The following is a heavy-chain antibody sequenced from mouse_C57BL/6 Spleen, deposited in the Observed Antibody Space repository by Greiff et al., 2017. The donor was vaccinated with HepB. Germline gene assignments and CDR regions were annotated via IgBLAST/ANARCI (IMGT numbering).Heavy chain of an antibody. V-gene: IGHV5-9*01. D-gene: IGHD1-1*01. Sequence: EVKLQESGGGLVKPGGSLKLSCAASGFTFSSYTMSWVRQTPEKRLEWVATISGGGGNTYYPDSVKGRFTISRDNAKNTLYLQMSSLRSEDTALYYCARQCVYGSSHFDDWGQGTTLTVSS. CDR2: ISGGGGNT. CDR3: ARQCVYGSSHFDD. CDR1: GFTFSSYT. J-gene: IGHJ2*01.